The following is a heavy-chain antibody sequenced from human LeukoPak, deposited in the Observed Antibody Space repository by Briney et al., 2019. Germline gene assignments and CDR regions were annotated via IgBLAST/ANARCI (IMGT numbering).Heavy chain of an antibody. CDR1: GGSISSGDYY. CDR2: IYYSGST. Sequence: PSQTLSLNCTVSGGSISSGDYYWSWIRQPPGRDLEWIRYIYYSGSTYYNPSLKSRVTISVDTSKSQFSLTLSSVTAADTAVYYRARGVLGSWYFRDWFAPWGQGTLVTVSS. D-gene: IGHD6-13*01. CDR3: ARGVLGSWYFRDWFAP. V-gene: IGHV4-30-4*08. J-gene: IGHJ5*02.